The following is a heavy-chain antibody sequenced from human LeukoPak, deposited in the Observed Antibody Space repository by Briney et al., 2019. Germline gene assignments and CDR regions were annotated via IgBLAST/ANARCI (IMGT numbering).Heavy chain of an antibody. CDR1: GGSVSSGSYY. Sequence: PSETLSLTCTVSGGSVSSGSYYWSWIRQPPGKGLEWIGYIYYSGSTNYNPSLKSRVTISVDTSKNQFSLKLSSVTAADTAVYYCARGTGYWGQGTLVTVSS. CDR2: IYYSGST. CDR3: ARGTGY. V-gene: IGHV4-61*01. J-gene: IGHJ4*02.